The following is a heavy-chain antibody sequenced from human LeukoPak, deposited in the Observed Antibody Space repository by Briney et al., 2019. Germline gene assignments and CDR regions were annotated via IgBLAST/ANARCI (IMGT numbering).Heavy chain of an antibody. CDR2: IYFSGST. V-gene: IGHV4-59*01. CDR3: ARGLRESHMGFDY. CDR1: AGSISNYY. J-gene: IGHJ4*02. D-gene: IGHD3-10*01. Sequence: PSETLSLTCTVYAGSISNYYWNWIRQPPGKGLEWIGYIYFSGSTNYNPSLKSRVTISVDTSKNQFSLKLSSVTAADTAVYYCARGLRESHMGFDYWGREPWSPSPQ.